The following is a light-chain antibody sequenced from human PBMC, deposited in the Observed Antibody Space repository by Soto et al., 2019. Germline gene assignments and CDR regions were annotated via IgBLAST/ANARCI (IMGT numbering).Light chain of an antibody. CDR3: QQYGSSPG. CDR2: GAS. V-gene: IGKV3-20*01. CDR1: QSVSSSY. Sequence: EIVLTQSPGTLSLSPGERATLSCRASQSVSSSYLARYQQKPGQAPRLLIYGASSRATGIPDRFSGSGSGTDFTLTISRLEPEDFAVYYCQQYGSSPGFGPGTKVDIK. J-gene: IGKJ3*01.